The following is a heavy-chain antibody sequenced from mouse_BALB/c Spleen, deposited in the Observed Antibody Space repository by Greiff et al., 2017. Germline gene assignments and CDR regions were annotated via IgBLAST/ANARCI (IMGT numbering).Heavy chain of an antibody. D-gene: IGHD2-1*01. V-gene: IGHV5-6*02. CDR2: ISSGGSYT. CDR3: ARGGGNSWFAY. Sequence: EVKLMESGGDLVKPGGSLKLSCAASGFTFSSYGMSWVRQTPDKRLEWVATISSGGSYTYYPDSVKGRFTISRDNAKNTLYLQMSSLKSEDTAMYYCARGGGNSWFAYWGQGTLVTVSA. CDR1: GFTFSSYG. J-gene: IGHJ3*01.